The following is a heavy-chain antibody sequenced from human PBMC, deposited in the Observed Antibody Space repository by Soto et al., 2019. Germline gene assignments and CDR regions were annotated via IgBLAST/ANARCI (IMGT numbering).Heavy chain of an antibody. J-gene: IGHJ4*02. D-gene: IGHD4-17*01. V-gene: IGHV4-30-4*01. CDR1: GGSISSGDYY. CDR2: IYYRGST. Sequence: QVQLQESGPGLVKPSQTLSLTCTVSGGSISSGDYYWSWIRQPPGQGLEWIGYIYYRGSTYYNPSLKRRVTISADTSKNQFPLKLSSVTAADTAVYYCARGDDYGHYFDYWGQGTLVTVSS. CDR3: ARGDDYGHYFDY.